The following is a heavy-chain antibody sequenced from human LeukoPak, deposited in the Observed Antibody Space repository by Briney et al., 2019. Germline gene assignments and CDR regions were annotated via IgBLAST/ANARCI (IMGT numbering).Heavy chain of an antibody. CDR1: GYTFTGYY. CDR3: ARGRTRRYCSGGSCHSSPYYFDY. CDR2: INPNSGGT. V-gene: IGHV1-2*02. J-gene: IGHJ4*02. D-gene: IGHD2-15*01. Sequence: GASVKVSCKASGYTFTGYYMHWVRQAPGQGLEWMGWINPNSGGTNYAQKFQGRVTMTRDTSISTAYMELSRPRPDDTAVYYCARGRTRRYCSGGSCHSSPYYFDYWGQGTLVTVSS.